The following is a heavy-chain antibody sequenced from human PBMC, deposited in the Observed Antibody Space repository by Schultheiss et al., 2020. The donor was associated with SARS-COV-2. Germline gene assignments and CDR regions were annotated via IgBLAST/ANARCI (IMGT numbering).Heavy chain of an antibody. D-gene: IGHD6-6*01. CDR1: GGSISSSSYY. Sequence: SETLSLTCTVSGGSISSSSYYWGWIRQPPGKGLEWIGEINHSGSTNYNPSLKSRVTISVDTSKNQFSLKLSSVTAADTAVYYCARSGRVAARPGGRYYYYYGMDVWGQGTTVTVSS. CDR3: ARSGRVAARPGGRYYYYYGMDV. CDR2: INHSGST. J-gene: IGHJ6*02. V-gene: IGHV4-39*01.